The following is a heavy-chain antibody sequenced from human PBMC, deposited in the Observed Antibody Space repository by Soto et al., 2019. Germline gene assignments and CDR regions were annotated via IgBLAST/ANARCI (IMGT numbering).Heavy chain of an antibody. CDR2: ISSSSSYI. CDR1: GFTFSSYT. D-gene: IGHD2-8*01. J-gene: IGHJ6*02. V-gene: IGHV3-21*04. Sequence: GSLRRPCAASGFTFSSYTINRVRHAPGKGLEWVSSISSSSSYIYYADSVKGRFTISRDNAENSLFLQVNSLRADDTAVYYCAKGHTNENGHYSYYGMDVWGQGTTVTVSS. CDR3: AKGHTNENGHYSYYGMDV.